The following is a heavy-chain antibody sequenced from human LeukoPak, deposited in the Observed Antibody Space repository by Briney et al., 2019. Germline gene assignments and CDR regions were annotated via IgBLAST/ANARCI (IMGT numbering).Heavy chain of an antibody. Sequence: PSETLSLTCTVSGGSISSSSHYWGWIRQPPGKGLEWIGNIYYSGNTFYNPSLKSRVTISVDTSKNKFSLKLSSVTAADTAVYYCARRWGTVGDNYFDYWGQGTLVTVSS. D-gene: IGHD2-21*01. CDR1: GGSISSSSHY. V-gene: IGHV4-39*01. CDR3: ARRWGTVGDNYFDY. CDR2: IYYSGNT. J-gene: IGHJ4*02.